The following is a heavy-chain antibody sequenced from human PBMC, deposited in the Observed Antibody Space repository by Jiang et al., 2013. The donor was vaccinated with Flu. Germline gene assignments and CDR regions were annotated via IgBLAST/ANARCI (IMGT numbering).Heavy chain of an antibody. CDR2: ISDSGSYT. V-gene: IGHV3-11*05. CDR1: GFTFTDYY. Sequence: SGFTFTDYYMSWIRQAPGKGLEWVSYISDSGSYTNYADSVKGRFTVSRDNAKNSLFLQMYSLTAEDTAVYYCARAGLYCSGTTCSASYYYYYMDVWGKGTTVTVSS. CDR3: ARAGLYCSGTTCSASYYYYYMDV. D-gene: IGHD2-2*01. J-gene: IGHJ6*03.